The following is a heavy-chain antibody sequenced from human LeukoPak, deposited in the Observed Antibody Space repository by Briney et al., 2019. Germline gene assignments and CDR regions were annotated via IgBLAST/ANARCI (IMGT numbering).Heavy chain of an antibody. D-gene: IGHD3-3*01. Sequence: SETLSLTCTVSGGSISSYYWSWIRQPPGKGLEWIGYIYYSGSTNYNPSLKSRVTMSVDTSKNQFSLKLDSVTAADTAVYYCARAPYYDFWSGYSDNYFDPWGQGTLVTVSP. J-gene: IGHJ5*02. CDR3: ARAPYYDFWSGYSDNYFDP. CDR1: GGSISSYY. V-gene: IGHV4-59*01. CDR2: IYYSGST.